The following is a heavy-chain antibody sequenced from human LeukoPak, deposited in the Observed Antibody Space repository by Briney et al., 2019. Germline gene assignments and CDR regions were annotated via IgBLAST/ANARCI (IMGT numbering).Heavy chain of an antibody. V-gene: IGHV4-61*02. J-gene: IGHJ4*02. Sequence: SETLSLTCTVSGGSISSGSYYGSWIRQPAGKGLEWIGRIYTSGSTNYNPSLKSRVTISVATSKNQFSVKLSSVTAADTAVYYCARSGSGYDYYWGQGTLVTVSS. CDR2: IYTSGST. CDR3: ARSGSGYDYY. CDR1: GGSISSGSYY. D-gene: IGHD5-12*01.